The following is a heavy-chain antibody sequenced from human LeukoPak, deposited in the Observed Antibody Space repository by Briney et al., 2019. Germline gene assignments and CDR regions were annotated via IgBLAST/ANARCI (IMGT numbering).Heavy chain of an antibody. CDR1: GFTFSSYA. J-gene: IGHJ6*02. CDR2: ISYDGSNK. V-gene: IGHV3-30*04. Sequence: PGGSLRLSCAASGFTFSSYAVHWVRQAPGKGLEWVAVISYDGSNKYYADSVRGRFTMSRDNFKNTVYLQMNSLRAEDTAVYYCARVDVRGSGSYRPPFDGMDVWGQGTTVTVSS. D-gene: IGHD3-10*01. CDR3: ARVDVRGSGSYRPPFDGMDV.